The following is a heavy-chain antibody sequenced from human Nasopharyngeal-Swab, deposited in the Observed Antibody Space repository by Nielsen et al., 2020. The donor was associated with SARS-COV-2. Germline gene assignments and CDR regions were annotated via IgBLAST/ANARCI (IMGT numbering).Heavy chain of an antibody. CDR3: ARGPLWGSSRA. V-gene: IGHV1-3*01. CDR2: INAGNGNT. J-gene: IGHJ5*02. D-gene: IGHD7-27*01. CDR1: GYTLSNYA. Sequence: ASVKVSCKASGYTLSNYAMYWVRQAPGQRLEWMGWINAGNGNTKYSQKFQGRVTITRDTSASTAYMELSSLRSEDTAVYYCARGPLWGSSRAWGQGTLVTVSS.